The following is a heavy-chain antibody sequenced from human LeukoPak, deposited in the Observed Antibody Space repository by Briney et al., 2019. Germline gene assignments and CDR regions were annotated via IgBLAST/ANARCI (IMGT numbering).Heavy chain of an antibody. J-gene: IGHJ4*02. D-gene: IGHD1-26*01. CDR1: GFTFSSYS. Sequence: GGSLRLSCAASGFTFSSYSMNWVRQAPGKGLEWVSSISSSSSYIYYADSVKGRFTISRDNAKNSLYLQMNSLRAEDTAVYYCAKKGATTGDFDYWGQGTLVTVSS. CDR2: ISSSSSYI. CDR3: AKKGATTGDFDY. V-gene: IGHV3-21*04.